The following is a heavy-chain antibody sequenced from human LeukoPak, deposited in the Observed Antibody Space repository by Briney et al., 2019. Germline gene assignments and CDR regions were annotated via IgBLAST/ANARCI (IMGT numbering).Heavy chain of an antibody. J-gene: IGHJ4*02. CDR3: ARDRAVANIGQLSPFHY. CDR2: ITTNGNSI. CDR1: GFPFSSYG. Sequence: PGGSLRLSCAASGFPFSSYGMHWVRQAPGKGLEWLSFITTNGNSIYYADSVRGRFTISRDDAKISLYLQINSLRAEDTAAYYCARDRAVANIGQLSPFHYCGQGTRVTVSS. D-gene: IGHD6-19*01. V-gene: IGHV3-48*03.